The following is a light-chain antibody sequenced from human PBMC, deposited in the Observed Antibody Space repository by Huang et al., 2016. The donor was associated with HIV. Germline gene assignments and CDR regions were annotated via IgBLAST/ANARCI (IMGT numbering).Light chain of an antibody. J-gene: IGKJ5*01. CDR3: MQALQNPRT. CDR1: QCLLHTNGYSY. Sequence: IVMTQSPLSLPVTPGEPASISCRSSQCLLHTNGYSYVDWYLQKPGQSPQLLIYLSSNLASGVPDRCGGSGSVLDFTLKISSVEAGDVGIYYCMQALQNPRTFGQGTRLEIK. V-gene: IGKV2-28*01. CDR2: LSS.